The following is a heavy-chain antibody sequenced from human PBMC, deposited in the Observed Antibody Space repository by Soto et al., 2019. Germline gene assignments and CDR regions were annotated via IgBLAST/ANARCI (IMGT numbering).Heavy chain of an antibody. Sequence: QVQLVQSGAEVKKPGSSVKVSCKASGGTFSSYTISWVRQAPGQGLEWMGRIIPILGIANYAQKFQGRVTITADKSTSTAYMELSSLRSEDTAVYYCASSYYYGSGSYSLGYWGQGTLVTVSS. V-gene: IGHV1-69*02. D-gene: IGHD3-10*01. CDR3: ASSYYYGSGSYSLGY. J-gene: IGHJ4*02. CDR1: GGTFSSYT. CDR2: IIPILGIA.